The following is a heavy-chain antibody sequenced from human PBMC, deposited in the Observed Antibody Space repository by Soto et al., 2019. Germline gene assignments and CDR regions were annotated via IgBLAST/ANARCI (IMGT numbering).Heavy chain of an antibody. V-gene: IGHV4-34*01. J-gene: IGHJ4*02. D-gene: IGHD6-25*01. Sequence: SETLSLTCSLYSGSLSGFYWSWIRQPPGKRLEWIGEISQSGSTNYNPSLRSRVSISVDSSKNQFSLELTSVTAADTAVYYCARAPKVSGSAQTRPDFWGQGALVTVSS. CDR3: ARAPKVSGSAQTRPDF. CDR1: SGSLSGFY. CDR2: ISQSGST.